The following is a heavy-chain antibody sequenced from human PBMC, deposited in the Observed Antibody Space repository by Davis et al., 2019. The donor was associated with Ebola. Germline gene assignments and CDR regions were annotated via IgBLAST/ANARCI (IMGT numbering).Heavy chain of an antibody. CDR2: IYSGGST. J-gene: IGHJ4*02. CDR3: ARGRWLHLGPIFDY. CDR1: GFTVSSNY. V-gene: IGHV3-53*04. Sequence: GGSLRLSCAASGFTVSSNYMSWVRQAPGKGLEWVSVIYSGGSTYYADSVKGRFTISRHNSKNTLYLQMNSLRAEDTAVYYCARGRWLHLGPIFDYWGQGTLVTVSS. D-gene: IGHD5-24*01.